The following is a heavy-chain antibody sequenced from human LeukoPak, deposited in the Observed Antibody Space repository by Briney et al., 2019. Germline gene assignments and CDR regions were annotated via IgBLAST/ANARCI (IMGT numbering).Heavy chain of an antibody. J-gene: IGHJ6*02. V-gene: IGHV6-1*01. D-gene: IGHD6-6*01. CDR2: TYYRSKWYN. Sequence: SQTLSLTCAISGDSVSSNSAAWNWIRQSPSRGLEWLGRTYYRSKWYNDYAVSVKSRITINPDTSKNQFSLELNSVTPEDTAVYYCARAEESSRYYYYGMDVWGQGTTVTVSS. CDR3: ARAEESSRYYYYGMDV. CDR1: GDSVSSNSAA.